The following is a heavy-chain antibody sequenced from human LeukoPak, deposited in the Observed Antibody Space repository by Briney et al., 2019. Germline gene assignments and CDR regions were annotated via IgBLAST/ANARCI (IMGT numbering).Heavy chain of an antibody. CDR2: INPNSGGT. J-gene: IGHJ4*02. D-gene: IGHD5-12*01. CDR1: GYTFTGYY. CDR3: AREGIVAAGYYFDY. Sequence: ASVKVSCKASGYTFTGYYMHWVRRAPGQGLEWMGWINPNSGGTNYAQKFQGRVTMTRDTSISTAYMELSRLRSDDTAVYYCAREGIVAAGYYFDYWGQGTLVTVSS. V-gene: IGHV1-2*02.